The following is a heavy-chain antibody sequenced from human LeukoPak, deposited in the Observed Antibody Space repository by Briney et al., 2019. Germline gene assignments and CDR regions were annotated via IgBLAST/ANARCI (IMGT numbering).Heavy chain of an antibody. CDR1: GFTFSSYG. D-gene: IGHD3-22*01. V-gene: IGHV3-30*02. CDR2: IRYDGSNK. J-gene: IGHJ4*02. Sequence: GGSLRLSCAASGFTFSSYGMHWVRQAPGKGLEWVAFIRYDGSNKYYADSVKGRFTISRDNSKNTLYLQMNSLRAEDTAVYYCAKAGGGGYDSSGYYYHYFDYWGQGTLVTVSS. CDR3: AKAGGGGYDSSGYYYHYFDY.